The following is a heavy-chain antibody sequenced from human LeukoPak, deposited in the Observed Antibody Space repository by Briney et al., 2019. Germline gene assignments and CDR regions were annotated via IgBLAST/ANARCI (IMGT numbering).Heavy chain of an antibody. CDR2: INHSGST. Sequence: SETLSLTCAVYGGSFSGYYWSWIRQPPGKGLGWIGEINHSGSTNYNPSLKGRVTISVDTSKNQFSLKLSSVTAADTAVYYCARDGYSYGKFDYWGQGTLVTVSS. V-gene: IGHV4-34*01. CDR3: ARDGYSYGKFDY. CDR1: GGSFSGYY. D-gene: IGHD5-18*01. J-gene: IGHJ4*02.